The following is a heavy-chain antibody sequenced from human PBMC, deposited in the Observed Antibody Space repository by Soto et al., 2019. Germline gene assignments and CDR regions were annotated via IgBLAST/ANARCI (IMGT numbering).Heavy chain of an antibody. CDR3: ARAIRYCSGGSCYSLNNGDAFDI. CDR2: IYHSGST. V-gene: IGHV4-4*02. J-gene: IGHJ3*02. D-gene: IGHD2-15*01. Sequence: QVQLQESGPGLVKPSGTLSLTCAVSSGSISSSNWWSWVRQPPGKGLEWIGEIYHSGSTNYNPSLKSRVTISVDKSKNQFSLKLSSATAADTAVYYCARAIRYCSGGSCYSLNNGDAFDIWGQGTMVTVSS. CDR1: SGSISSSNW.